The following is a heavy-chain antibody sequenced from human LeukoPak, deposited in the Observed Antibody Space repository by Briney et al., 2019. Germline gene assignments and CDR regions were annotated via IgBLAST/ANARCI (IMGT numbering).Heavy chain of an antibody. Sequence: SGGSLRLSCAASGFTFSSYSMNWVRQPPGKGLEWVSYISSSSSTIYYAASVKGRFTISRANAKNSLYLQMNSLRAEVTAVYYWARASTTVTRFFGRRSYYFDYWGQGSLVTASS. J-gene: IGHJ4*02. V-gene: IGHV3-48*01. CDR2: ISSSSSTI. CDR1: GFTFSSYS. D-gene: IGHD4-17*01. CDR3: ARASTTVTRFFGRRSYYFDY.